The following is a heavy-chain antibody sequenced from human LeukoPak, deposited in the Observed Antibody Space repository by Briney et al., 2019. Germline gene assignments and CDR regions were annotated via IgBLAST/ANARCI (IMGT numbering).Heavy chain of an antibody. Sequence: ASVKDSCKASGYTFTGYYMHWVRQAPGQGLEWMGWINPNSGGTNYAQKFQGRVTMTRDTSISTAYMELSRLRSDDTAVYYCARVLYYYDSSGPGAFDIWGQGTMVTVSS. CDR3: ARVLYYYDSSGPGAFDI. CDR2: INPNSGGT. V-gene: IGHV1-2*02. D-gene: IGHD3-22*01. J-gene: IGHJ3*02. CDR1: GYTFTGYY.